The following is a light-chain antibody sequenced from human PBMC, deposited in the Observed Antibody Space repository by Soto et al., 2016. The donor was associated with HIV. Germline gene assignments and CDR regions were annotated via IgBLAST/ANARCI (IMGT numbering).Light chain of an antibody. CDR1: NVGSKS. CDR2: NDN. J-gene: IGLJ2*01. V-gene: IGLV3-21*03. CDR3: QVWDSGIDPHVL. Sequence: SYELTQPPSLSVAPRKTARITCGGNNVGSKSVQWYQQKPGQAPVLVVFNDNDRPSGIPDRFSGSNSGDTATLTISRVEAEDEADFYCQVWDSGIDPHVLFGGGTKLTVL.